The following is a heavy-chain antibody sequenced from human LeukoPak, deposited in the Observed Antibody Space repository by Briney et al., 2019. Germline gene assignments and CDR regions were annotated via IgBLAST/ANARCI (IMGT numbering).Heavy chain of an antibody. V-gene: IGHV3-23*01. CDR1: GFTFSSYW. CDR3: AKDPPTRDY. J-gene: IGHJ4*02. CDR2: INESGDNT. Sequence: GGSLRLSCAASGFTFSSYWMSWVRQAPGKGLEWVSGINESGDNTKYADSVKGRFTISRDNFKSTLFLQMNSLRVEDTALYYCAKDPPTRDYWGQGTLVTVSS.